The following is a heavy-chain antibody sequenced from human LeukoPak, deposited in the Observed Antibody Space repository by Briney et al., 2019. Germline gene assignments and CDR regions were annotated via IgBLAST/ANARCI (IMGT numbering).Heavy chain of an antibody. CDR2: IYYSGST. CDR1: GGSISSYY. Sequence: SETLSLTCTVSGGSISSYYWSWIRQPPGKGLGWIGYIYYSGSTNYNPSLKSRVTISADTSKKQFSLKLSSVTVADTAVYCCASRTYYGSGPDYWGQGTLVTVSS. V-gene: IGHV4-59*08. J-gene: IGHJ4*02. D-gene: IGHD3-10*01. CDR3: ASRTYYGSGPDY.